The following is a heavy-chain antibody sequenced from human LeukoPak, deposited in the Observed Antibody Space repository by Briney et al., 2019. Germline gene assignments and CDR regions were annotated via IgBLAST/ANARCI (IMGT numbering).Heavy chain of an antibody. CDR2: INQSGRT. Sequence: PSETLSLTCAVYGGSFSGYYGSWIRQVPGKGLEWLGEINQSGRTNYNPSLKSRVTISVDPSKNQISLNLSFVTATDTAVYYCARGWFGFWHNSYLDDNAFDVWGPGTMVTVSS. D-gene: IGHD3-10*01. CDR1: GGSFSGYY. CDR3: ARGWFGFWHNSYLDDNAFDV. J-gene: IGHJ3*01. V-gene: IGHV4-34*01.